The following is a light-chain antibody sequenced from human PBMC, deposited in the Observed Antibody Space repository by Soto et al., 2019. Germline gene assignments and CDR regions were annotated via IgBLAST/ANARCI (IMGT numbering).Light chain of an antibody. Sequence: DIQMTQSPSTLSASVGDRVTITCRASQSISTWLAWYQQKPGKAPKLLIYKASNLEGGVPSRFSGSGSGTEFNITISSLQPDDGATYDCQQYNTSPLTFGGGTTVEIK. CDR2: KAS. J-gene: IGKJ4*01. CDR1: QSISTW. V-gene: IGKV1-5*03. CDR3: QQYNTSPLT.